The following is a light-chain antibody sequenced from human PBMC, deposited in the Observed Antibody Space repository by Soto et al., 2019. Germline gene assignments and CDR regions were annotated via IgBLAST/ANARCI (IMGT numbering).Light chain of an antibody. J-gene: IGKJ1*01. CDR1: QSVSGSY. V-gene: IGKV3D-7*01. CDR3: QQDLGT. Sequence: PGERVTLSCRASQSVSGSYLTWYQQKPGQAPRLLIYGASTRATSIPARFSGSGSGTDFTLTISSLQPEDFAVYYCQQDLGTFGQGTKVEIK. CDR2: GAS.